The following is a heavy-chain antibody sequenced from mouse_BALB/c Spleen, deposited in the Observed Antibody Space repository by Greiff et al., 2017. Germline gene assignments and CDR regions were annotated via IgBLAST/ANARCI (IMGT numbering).Heavy chain of an antibody. CDR3: ARQGGLLRSWFAY. Sequence: EVKLVESGGGLVQPGGSRKLSCAASGFTFSSFGMHWVRQAPEKGLEWVAYISSGGGSTYYPDTVKGRFTISRDNAKNTLYLQMSSLKSEDTAMYYCARQGGLLRSWFAYWGQGTLVTVSA. J-gene: IGHJ3*01. D-gene: IGHD1-1*01. CDR1: GFTFSSFG. V-gene: IGHV5-17*03. CDR2: ISSGGGST.